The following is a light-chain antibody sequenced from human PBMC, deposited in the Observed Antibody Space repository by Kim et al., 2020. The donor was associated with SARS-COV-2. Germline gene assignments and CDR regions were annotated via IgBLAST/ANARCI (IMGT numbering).Light chain of an antibody. CDR1: PASIASNY. Sequence: GKTVTIPCPPTPASIASNYVQSYQQRPGSSPITLLYEADPRPSGLPVRFSGSIDSSSSSASLTISGLKTEDEADYYCQSYGDSNWVFGGGTQLTVL. CDR3: QSYGDSNWV. CDR2: EAD. V-gene: IGLV6-57*01. J-gene: IGLJ3*02.